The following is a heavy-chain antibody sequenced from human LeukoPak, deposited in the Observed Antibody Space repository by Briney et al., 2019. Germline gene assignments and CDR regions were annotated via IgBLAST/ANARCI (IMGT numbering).Heavy chain of an antibody. D-gene: IGHD3-3*01. V-gene: IGHV3-21*01. J-gene: IGHJ4*02. CDR2: ISSSSSYI. Sequence: GGSLRLSCAASGFTFSSYSMNWVRQAPGKGLEWVSSISSSSSYIYYADPVKGRFTISRDNAKHSLYLQMNSLRAEDTAVYYCARDGGEYDFWSGYPWQRVRSPLHYWGQGTLVTVS. CDR1: GFTFSSYS. CDR3: ARDGGEYDFWSGYPWQRVRSPLHY.